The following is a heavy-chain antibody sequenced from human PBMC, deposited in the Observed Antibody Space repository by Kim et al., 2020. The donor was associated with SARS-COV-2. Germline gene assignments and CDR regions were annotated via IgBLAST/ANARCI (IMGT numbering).Heavy chain of an antibody. CDR2: ISGDGGST. J-gene: IGHJ4*02. CDR3: AKDTHYDGSGSYYPDY. D-gene: IGHD3-10*01. V-gene: IGHV3-43*02. Sequence: GGSLRLSCAASGFTFDDYAMHWVRQAPGKGLEWVSLISGDGGSTYYADSVKGRFTISRDNSKNSLYLQMNSLRTEDTALYSCAKDTHYDGSGSYYPDYWGQGTLVTVSS. CDR1: GFTFDDYA.